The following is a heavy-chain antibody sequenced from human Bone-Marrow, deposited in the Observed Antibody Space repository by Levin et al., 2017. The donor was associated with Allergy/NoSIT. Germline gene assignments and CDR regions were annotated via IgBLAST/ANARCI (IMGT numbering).Heavy chain of an antibody. CDR3: VRRSDYDNFFEY. Sequence: LSLTCAASGFTFGSYGMHWVRQAPGKGLEWVAYIWFDGSDKYYAESVKGRFTISRDSSKNTLYLQMNSLRVDDTAMYYCVRRSDYDNFFEYWGRGTLVTVSS. V-gene: IGHV3-33*08. CDR2: IWFDGSDK. D-gene: IGHD5-12*01. CDR1: GFTFGSYG. J-gene: IGHJ4*02.